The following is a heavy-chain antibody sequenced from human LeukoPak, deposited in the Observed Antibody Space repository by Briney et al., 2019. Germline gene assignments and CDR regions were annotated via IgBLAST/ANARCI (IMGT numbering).Heavy chain of an antibody. CDR3: ARGINWGASRHMDV. CDR1: GYTFTSYD. D-gene: IGHD7-27*01. CDR2: MNPNSGNT. J-gene: IGHJ6*03. Sequence: ASVKVSCKASGYTFTSYDINWVRQAPGQGLEWMGWMNPNSGNTGYAQKFQGRVTMTRNTSISTAYMELSSLRSGDTAVYYCARGINWGASRHMDVWGKGPRSPSP. V-gene: IGHV1-8*01.